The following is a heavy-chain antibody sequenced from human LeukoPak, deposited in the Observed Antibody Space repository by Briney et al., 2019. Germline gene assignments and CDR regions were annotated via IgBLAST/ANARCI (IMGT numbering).Heavy chain of an antibody. CDR1: GFTFDDYA. CDR3: AKDTDGAAAGTTWGH. J-gene: IGHJ4*02. CDR2: ISWNSGSK. V-gene: IGHV3-9*01. Sequence: GGSLRLSCAASGFTFDDYAMHWVRQAPGKGLEWVSGISWNSGSKGYADSVKGRFTISRDNAKNSLYLQMNSLRAEDTALYYCAKDTDGAAAGTTWGHWGQGTLVTVSS. D-gene: IGHD6-13*01.